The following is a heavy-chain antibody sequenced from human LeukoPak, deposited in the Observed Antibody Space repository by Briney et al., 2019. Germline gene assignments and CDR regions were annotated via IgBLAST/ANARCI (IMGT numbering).Heavy chain of an antibody. J-gene: IGHJ1*01. CDR3: ARAPRLLTGWGNFQH. Sequence: GGSLRLSCAASGFNFGSQWMHWARQAPGKGLVWVSRITGDGSSTSYADSVKGRFTISRDTAENTLYLQMNSLRAEDTAVYYCARAPRLLTGWGNFQHWGQGTLVTVSS. V-gene: IGHV3-74*01. CDR1: GFNFGSQW. D-gene: IGHD3-9*01. CDR2: ITGDGSST.